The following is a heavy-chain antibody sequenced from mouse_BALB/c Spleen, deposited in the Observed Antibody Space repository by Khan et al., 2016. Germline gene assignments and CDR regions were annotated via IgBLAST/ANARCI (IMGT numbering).Heavy chain of an antibody. V-gene: IGHV2-4-1*01. D-gene: IGHD2-13*01. J-gene: IGHJ2*01. Sequence: QVQLQQPRPGLVQPSQSLSITCTVSGFSLTSYGVHWVRQSPGKGLEWLGVIWSGGSTDYNAAFISRLSISKDNSTSQVFFKMNSLQADDTAIYYCARDDFYFDYWGQGTTLTVSS. CDR1: GFSLTSYG. CDR3: ARDDFYFDY. CDR2: IWSGGST.